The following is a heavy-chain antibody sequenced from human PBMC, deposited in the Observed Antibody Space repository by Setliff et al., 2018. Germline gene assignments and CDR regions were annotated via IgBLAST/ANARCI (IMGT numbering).Heavy chain of an antibody. CDR3: ARHAITQSLVADF. CDR1: GGPISSNEYY. V-gene: IGHV4-39*01. CDR2: MYFGGTT. J-gene: IGHJ4*02. Sequence: KPSETLSLTCTVSGGPISSNEYYWGWIRQSPEKGLEWIASMYFGGTTQYNPSLKSRVTISVDTSKNRFTLNLRSVTAADTAVYYCARHAITQSLVADFWGQGILVTVS. D-gene: IGHD2-8*02.